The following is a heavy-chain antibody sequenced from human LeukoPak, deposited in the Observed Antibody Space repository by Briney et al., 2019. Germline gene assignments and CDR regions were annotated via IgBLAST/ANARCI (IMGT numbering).Heavy chain of an antibody. CDR2: IYYSGST. CDR1: GGSISSYY. D-gene: IGHD2-2*01. V-gene: IGHV4-59*01. Sequence: SETLSLTCTVSGGSISSYYWSWIRQPPGKGLEWIGYIYYSGSTNYNPSLKSRVTISVDTSKNQFSLKLSSVTAADTAVYYCAREESYCSSTSCYNWFDPWGQGTLVIVSS. J-gene: IGHJ5*02. CDR3: AREESYCSSTSCYNWFDP.